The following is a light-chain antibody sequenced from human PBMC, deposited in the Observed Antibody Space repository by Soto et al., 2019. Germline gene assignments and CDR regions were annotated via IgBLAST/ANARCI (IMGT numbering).Light chain of an antibody. V-gene: IGKV3-15*01. CDR3: QQYNNWLT. J-gene: IGKJ4*01. CDR1: QSVGSTY. Sequence: EMVLTQSPGTLSLSPGERATLSCRASQSVGSTYLAWYQQKPGQAPRLLIYGASTRATGIPARFSGSGSGTEFTLTISSLQSEEFAVYDCQQYNNWLTFGGGTKVDIK. CDR2: GAS.